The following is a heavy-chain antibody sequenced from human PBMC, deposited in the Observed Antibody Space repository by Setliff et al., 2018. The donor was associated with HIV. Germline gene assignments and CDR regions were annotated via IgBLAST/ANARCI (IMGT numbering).Heavy chain of an antibody. Sequence: SETLSLTCTVSGGSISTPTYYWGWIRQPPGKGLEWITTVYYSGSTYYNPSLQSRLTISADTSKNQFSLKLRSVTAADTAVYYCAREDSSYHYFDSWGQGMLVTVSS. D-gene: IGHD3-22*01. CDR2: VYYSGST. J-gene: IGHJ4*02. CDR1: GGSISTPTYY. CDR3: AREDSSYHYFDS. V-gene: IGHV4-39*02.